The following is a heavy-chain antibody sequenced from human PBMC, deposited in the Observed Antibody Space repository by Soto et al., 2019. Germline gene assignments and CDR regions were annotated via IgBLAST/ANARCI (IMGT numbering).Heavy chain of an antibody. CDR1: GFTFSGSA. J-gene: IGHJ6*02. D-gene: IGHD1-26*01. CDR2: IRSKANSYAT. V-gene: IGHV3-73*01. CDR3: TRLREMATIAYGMDV. Sequence: EVQLVESGGGLVQPGGSLKLSCAASGFTFSGSAMHWARQASGKGLEWVGRIRSKANSYATAYAASVKGRFTISRDDSKNTAYLQMNSLKTEDTAVYYCTRLREMATIAYGMDVWGQGTTVTVSS.